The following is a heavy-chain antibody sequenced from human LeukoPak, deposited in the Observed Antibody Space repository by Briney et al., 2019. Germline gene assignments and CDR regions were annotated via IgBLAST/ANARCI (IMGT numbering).Heavy chain of an antibody. CDR1: GGSISSYY. CDR2: IYYSGST. D-gene: IGHD3-10*01. CDR3: ARVDYGSGSLKNWFDP. J-gene: IGHJ5*02. V-gene: IGHV4-59*01. Sequence: AETLSLTCTVSGGSISSYYWSWIRQPPGKGLEWIGYIYYSGSTNYNPSLKSRVTISVDTSKNQFSLKLSSVTAADTDVYYCARVDYGSGSLKNWFDPWGQGTLVTVSS.